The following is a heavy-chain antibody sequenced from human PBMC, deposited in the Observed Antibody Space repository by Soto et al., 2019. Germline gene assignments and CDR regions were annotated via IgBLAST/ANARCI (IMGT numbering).Heavy chain of an antibody. CDR1: GFALSSYW. Sequence: EVQLVESGGGLVQAGGYLRLSCAASGFALSSYWMHWVRRVPGKGLVWVSRINPDGSRIDYADSVRGRFTISRDNAKNTLFLQMNNLRAEDTALYHCARVPVGAYGKFDPWGQGTLVTVSS. CDR2: INPDGSRI. CDR3: ARVPVGAYGKFDP. D-gene: IGHD2-8*02. V-gene: IGHV3-74*01. J-gene: IGHJ5*02.